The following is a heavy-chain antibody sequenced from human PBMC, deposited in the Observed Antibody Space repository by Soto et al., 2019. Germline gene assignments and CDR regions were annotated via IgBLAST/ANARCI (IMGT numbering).Heavy chain of an antibody. CDR2: FDPEDGET. D-gene: IGHD3-22*01. V-gene: IGHV1-24*01. Sequence: ASVKVSCKVSGYTLTELSMHWVRQAPGKGLEWMGGFDPEDGETIYAQKFQGRVTMTEHTSTDTAYMELSSLRSEDTAVYYCATSRKMSGYYPWYFDYWGQGTLVTVSS. CDR3: ATSRKMSGYYPWYFDY. CDR1: GYTLTELS. J-gene: IGHJ4*02.